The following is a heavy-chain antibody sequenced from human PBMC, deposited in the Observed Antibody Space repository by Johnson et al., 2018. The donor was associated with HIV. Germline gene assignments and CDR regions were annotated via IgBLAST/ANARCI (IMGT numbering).Heavy chain of an antibody. V-gene: IGHV3-7*01. CDR3: VRSIQLWLPGAFDI. J-gene: IGHJ3*02. CDR2: IKEDGSAK. Sequence: VQLVESGGGLVQPGESLRLSCAASGFSFSNYLMTWVRQAPGKVLEWVATIKEDGSAKYYVDSVKGRFTISRDNAKNSLYLQMNSLRAEDTAVYYCVRSIQLWLPGAFDIWDQGTMVTVSS. CDR1: GFSFSNYL. D-gene: IGHD5-18*01.